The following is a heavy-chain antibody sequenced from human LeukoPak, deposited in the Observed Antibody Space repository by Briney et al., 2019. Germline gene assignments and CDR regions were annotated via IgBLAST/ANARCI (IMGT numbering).Heavy chain of an antibody. Sequence: GGSLRLSCAASGFTFRSHGMHWVRQAPGKGLEWVGRIESKTDGGTTDYAAPVKGRFTISRDDSKNTLYLQMNSLRAEDTAVYYCASWRGVRGAFDIWGQGTMVTVSS. CDR3: ASWRGVRGAFDI. J-gene: IGHJ3*02. CDR2: IESKTDGGTT. V-gene: IGHV3-15*04. D-gene: IGHD3-10*01. CDR1: GFTFRSHG.